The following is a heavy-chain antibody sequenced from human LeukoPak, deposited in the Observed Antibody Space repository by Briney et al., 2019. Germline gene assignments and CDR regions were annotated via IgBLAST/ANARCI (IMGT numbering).Heavy chain of an antibody. Sequence: GGSLRLSCAASGFTFSSYAMSWVRQAPGKGLEWVSTLSGSGGSTYHADSVKGRFSISRDNSKNTLSLQMDSLRAEDTAVYYCAKDPGKHPYYYMTSGAEGPRSPSP. D-gene: IGHD3-10*01. CDR2: LSGSGGST. J-gene: IGHJ6*03. CDR3: AKDPGKHPYYYMTS. V-gene: IGHV3-23*01. CDR1: GFTFSSYA.